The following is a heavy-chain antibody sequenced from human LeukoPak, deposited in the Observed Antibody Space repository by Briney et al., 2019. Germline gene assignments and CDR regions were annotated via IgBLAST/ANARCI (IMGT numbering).Heavy chain of an antibody. CDR3: AREDSSGYLGY. J-gene: IGHJ4*02. D-gene: IGHD3-22*01. Sequence: SETLSLTCTVSGGSISSYYWSWIRQPPGKGLEWIGYIYYSGSTNYNPSLKSRVTISVDTSKNQFSLKLTSLTAADTAVYYCAREDSSGYLGYWGQGTLVTVSS. CDR2: IYYSGST. V-gene: IGHV4-59*01. CDR1: GGSISSYY.